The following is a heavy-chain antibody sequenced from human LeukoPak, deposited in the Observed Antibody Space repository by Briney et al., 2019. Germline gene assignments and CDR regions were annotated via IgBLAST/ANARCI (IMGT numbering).Heavy chain of an antibody. V-gene: IGHV3-20*01. CDR3: ARGIEWEPLDY. CDR1: GITFSSYW. J-gene: IGHJ4*02. CDR2: INWNGGST. Sequence: PGGSLRLSCAVSGITFSSYWMHWVRQDPGRGLLWVSGINWNGGSTGYADSVKGRFTISRDNAKNSLYLQMNSLRAEDTALYHCARGIEWEPLDYWGQGTLVTVSS. D-gene: IGHD1-26*01.